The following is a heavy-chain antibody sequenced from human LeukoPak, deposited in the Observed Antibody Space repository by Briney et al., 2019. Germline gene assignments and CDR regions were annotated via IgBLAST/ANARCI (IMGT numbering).Heavy chain of an antibody. Sequence: SETLSLTCAVYGGSFSGYYWSWIRQPPGKGLEWIGEINNSGSTNYNPSLKSRVTISVDTSKNQFSLKLSSVTAADTAVYYCARVLEAALDYWGQGTLVTVSS. D-gene: IGHD5-24*01. CDR1: GGSFSGYY. CDR2: INNSGST. J-gene: IGHJ4*02. V-gene: IGHV4-34*01. CDR3: ARVLEAALDY.